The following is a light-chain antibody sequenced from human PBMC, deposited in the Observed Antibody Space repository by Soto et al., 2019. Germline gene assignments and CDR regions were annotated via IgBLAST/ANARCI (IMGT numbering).Light chain of an antibody. CDR1: QDISNY. CDR3: QQYDNRPIT. J-gene: IGKJ5*01. V-gene: IGKV1-33*01. Sequence: DIPMTLSPSSLSASVGDRVTIPCQASQDISNYLNWYQQKPGKAPKLLIYDASNLETGVPSRFSGSGSGTDFTFTISSLQPEDIATYYCQQYDNRPITFGQGTRLEIK. CDR2: DAS.